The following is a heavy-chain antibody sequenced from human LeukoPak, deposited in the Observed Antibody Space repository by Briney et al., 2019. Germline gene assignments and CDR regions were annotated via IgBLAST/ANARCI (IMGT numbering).Heavy chain of an antibody. Sequence: GGSLRLSCAASGFTVSSNYMTWVRQAPGEGLEWVSTISADAENTYYADSVKGRFTVSRDNSKNALFLQMNSLRAQDTAVYYCAKELFVGNTGDAFDIWGQGTMVTVFS. J-gene: IGHJ3*02. CDR2: ISADAENT. V-gene: IGHV3-53*01. CDR3: AKELFVGNTGDAFDI. D-gene: IGHD3-16*01. CDR1: GFTVSSNY.